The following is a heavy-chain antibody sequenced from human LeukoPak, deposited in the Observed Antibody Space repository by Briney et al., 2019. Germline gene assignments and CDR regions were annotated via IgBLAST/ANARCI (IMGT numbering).Heavy chain of an antibody. V-gene: IGHV3-43*01. D-gene: IGHD6-19*01. Sequence: PGGSLRLSCAASGFTFDDYTMHWVRQAPGKGLEWVSLISWDGGSTYYADSVKGRFTISRDNSKNSLYLQMNSLRTEDTALYYCAKDLNAQWLGAPAFDPWGQGALVTVSS. CDR1: GFTFDDYT. CDR2: ISWDGGST. J-gene: IGHJ5*02. CDR3: AKDLNAQWLGAPAFDP.